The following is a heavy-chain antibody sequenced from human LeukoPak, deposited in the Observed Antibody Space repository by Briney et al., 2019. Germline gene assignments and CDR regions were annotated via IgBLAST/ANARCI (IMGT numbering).Heavy chain of an antibody. CDR3: ARGGYGRPFDY. CDR2: IYYTGST. V-gene: IGHV4-59*01. Sequence: SETLSLTCTVSGGSIVSYYWSWIRQPPGKGLEWIGYIYYTGSTNYNPSLKSRVTISVDTSKNQVSLKLSSVTAADTAVYYCARGGYGRPFDYWGQGTLVTVSS. J-gene: IGHJ4*02. CDR1: GGSIVSYY. D-gene: IGHD2-15*01.